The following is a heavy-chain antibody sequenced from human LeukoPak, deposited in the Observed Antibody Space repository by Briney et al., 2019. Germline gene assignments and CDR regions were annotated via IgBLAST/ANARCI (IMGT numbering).Heavy chain of an antibody. CDR3: ATSRITMIGDYMDF. CDR2: IRGSGGST. Sequence: PAGSLTLSWPASGFAFSIYAMGWVRQAAGKVLEWVSAIRGSGGSTYYADSVKGQFTISRDNSKNTLYLTVISLRTEDTALYYCATSRITMIGDYMDFWGRGTAVTVSS. V-gene: IGHV3-23*01. D-gene: IGHD3-22*01. J-gene: IGHJ6*03. CDR1: GFAFSIYA.